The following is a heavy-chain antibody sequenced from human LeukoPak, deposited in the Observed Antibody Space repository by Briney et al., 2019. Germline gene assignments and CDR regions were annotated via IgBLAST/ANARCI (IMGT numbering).Heavy chain of an antibody. Sequence: GGSLRLSCAASGFTFSSYWMHWVRQAPGKGLVWVSRINSDGSSTSYADSVKGRFTISRDNAKNTLDLQMNSLRAEDTAVYYCAKDLDSSSWVLSYWGQGTLVTVSS. D-gene: IGHD6-13*01. CDR1: GFTFSSYW. V-gene: IGHV3-74*01. J-gene: IGHJ4*02. CDR2: INSDGSST. CDR3: AKDLDSSSWVLSY.